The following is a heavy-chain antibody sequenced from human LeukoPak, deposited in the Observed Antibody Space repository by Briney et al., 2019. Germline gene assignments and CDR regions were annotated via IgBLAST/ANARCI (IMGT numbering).Heavy chain of an antibody. D-gene: IGHD6-19*01. CDR1: GYTFTSYY. CDR3: ARDDESSGLPFDY. J-gene: IGHJ4*02. CDR2: INPSGGST. Sequence: ASVKVSCKASGYTFTSYYMHWVRQAPGQGLEWMGIINPSGGSTSYAQKFQGRVTMTRDMSTSTVYMGPSSLRSEDTSVYYCARDDESSGLPFDYWGQGTLVTVSS. V-gene: IGHV1-46*01.